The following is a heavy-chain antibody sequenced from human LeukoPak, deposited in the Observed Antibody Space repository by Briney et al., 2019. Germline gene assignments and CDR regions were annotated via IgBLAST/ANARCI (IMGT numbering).Heavy chain of an antibody. V-gene: IGHV4-39*01. CDR2: IYYSGST. Sequence: PSETLSLTCTVSGGSISSSSYYWGWIRQPPGKGLEWIGSIYYSGSTYYNPSLKSRVTISVDTSKSQFSLKLSSVTAADTAVYYCARGPNCGGDCYSDHWGQGTLDTVSS. J-gene: IGHJ5*02. CDR3: ARGPNCGGDCYSDH. D-gene: IGHD2-21*02. CDR1: GGSISSSSYY.